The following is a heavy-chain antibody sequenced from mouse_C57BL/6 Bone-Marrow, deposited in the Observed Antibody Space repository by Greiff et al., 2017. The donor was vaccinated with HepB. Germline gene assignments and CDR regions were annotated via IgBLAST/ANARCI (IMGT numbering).Heavy chain of an antibody. CDR3: ARDGGDVDYYAMDY. CDR2: ISDGGSYT. J-gene: IGHJ4*01. V-gene: IGHV5-4*01. Sequence: DVMLVESGGGLVKPGGSLKLSCAASGFTFSSYAMSWVRQTPEKRLEWVATISDGGSYTYYPDNVKGRFTISRDNAKNNLYLQMSHLKSEDTAMYYCARDGGDVDYYAMDYWGQGTSVTVSS. CDR1: GFTFSSYA.